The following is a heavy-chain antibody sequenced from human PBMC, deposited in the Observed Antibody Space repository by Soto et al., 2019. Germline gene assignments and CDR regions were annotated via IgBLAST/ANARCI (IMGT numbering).Heavy chain of an antibody. J-gene: IGHJ4*02. Sequence: QVQLVESGGGVVQPGRSLRLSCAASGFTFSRYGMHWVRQAPGKGLEWVAIISYDGINKYYANSVKGRFTISRDNSKNTLYLQMTSLRAEATAVYYCAQSMYTWNDGFFDYWGQGTLVTVSS. CDR3: AQSMYTWNDGFFDY. CDR2: ISYDGINK. CDR1: GFTFSRYG. D-gene: IGHD1-1*01. V-gene: IGHV3-30*18.